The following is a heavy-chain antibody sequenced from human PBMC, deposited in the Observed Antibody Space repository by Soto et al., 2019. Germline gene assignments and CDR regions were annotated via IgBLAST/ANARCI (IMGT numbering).Heavy chain of an antibody. V-gene: IGHV3-30-3*01. D-gene: IGHD2-2*01. Sequence: PVGSLRLSCAASGFTFSSYAMHWVRQAPGKGLEWVAVISYDGSNKYYADSVKGRFTISRDNSKNTLYLQMNSLRAEDTAVYYCARALVSGYCSSTSCYYYYYGMDVWGQGTTVTVSS. CDR1: GFTFSSYA. J-gene: IGHJ6*02. CDR3: ARALVSGYCSSTSCYYYYYGMDV. CDR2: ISYDGSNK.